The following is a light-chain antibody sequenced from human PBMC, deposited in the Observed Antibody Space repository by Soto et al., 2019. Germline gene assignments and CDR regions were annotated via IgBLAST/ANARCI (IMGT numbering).Light chain of an antibody. J-gene: IGKJ4*01. CDR3: QQSYSTPLT. V-gene: IGKV1-39*01. CDR2: AAS. CDR1: QSISNY. Sequence: DIQMTQSPSSLSASVGDRVTITCRASQSISNYLNWYQQKPGKAPKFLIYAASSLQSGVPSRFSGSGSGTDFTLTISSLQPEAFATYYCQQSYSTPLTFGGGTKVEIK.